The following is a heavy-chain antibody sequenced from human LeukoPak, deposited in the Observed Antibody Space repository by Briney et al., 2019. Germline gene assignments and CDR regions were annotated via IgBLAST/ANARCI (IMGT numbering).Heavy chain of an antibody. CDR2: IYYSGST. Sequence: NPSQTLSLTCTVSGGSISSGGYYWSWIRQHPGKGLEWIGYIYYSGSTYYNPSLKSRVTISVDTSKNQFSLKLSSVTAADTAVYYCARRAPLHYYDSSGYYLDYWGQGTLVTVSS. D-gene: IGHD3-22*01. CDR3: ARRAPLHYYDSSGYYLDY. J-gene: IGHJ4*02. V-gene: IGHV4-31*03. CDR1: GGSISSGGYY.